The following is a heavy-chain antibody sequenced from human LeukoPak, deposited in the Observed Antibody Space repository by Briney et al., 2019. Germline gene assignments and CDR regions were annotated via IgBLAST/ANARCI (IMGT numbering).Heavy chain of an antibody. CDR3: ARAYRLLWFGEY. Sequence: SETLSLTCTVSGGSISSSSYYWGWIRQPPGKGLEWIGSIYYSGSTYYNPSLKSRVTISVDTSKNQFSLKLSSVTAADTAVYYCARAYRLLWFGEYWGQGTLVTVSS. J-gene: IGHJ4*02. V-gene: IGHV4-39*07. CDR1: GGSISSSSYY. CDR2: IYYSGST. D-gene: IGHD3-10*01.